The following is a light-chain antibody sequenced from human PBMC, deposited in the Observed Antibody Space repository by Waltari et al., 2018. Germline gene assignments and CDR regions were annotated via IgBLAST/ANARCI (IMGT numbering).Light chain of an antibody. CDR3: QQYNSYST. J-gene: IGKJ1*01. CDR2: KTS. V-gene: IGKV1-5*03. Sequence: DIQMTQSPSTLSASVGDRVTITCRASQSISSWLAWYQQKPGKAPKLLIYKTSNLGSGVPSRFSGSGSGTEFTLTISRLQPDDFATYYCQQYNSYSTFGQGTKVEIK. CDR1: QSISSW.